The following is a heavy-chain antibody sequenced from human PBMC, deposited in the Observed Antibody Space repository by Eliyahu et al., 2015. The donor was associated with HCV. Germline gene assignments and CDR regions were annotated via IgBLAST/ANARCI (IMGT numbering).Heavy chain of an antibody. J-gene: IGHJ4*02. D-gene: IGHD3-16*02. CDR3: ARGSFQLLFGDY. CDR1: GGSISSSHW. V-gene: IGHV4-4*02. Sequence: QVQLQESGPGLVKPSGTLSLTCAVSGGSISSSHWWSWVRQPPGKGLEWIGEIYHSGNTNYNPSLKSRVTISVDKSKNHFSLTLNSVTAADTAVYYCARGSFQLLFGDYWGQGHLVTVSS. CDR2: IYHSGNT.